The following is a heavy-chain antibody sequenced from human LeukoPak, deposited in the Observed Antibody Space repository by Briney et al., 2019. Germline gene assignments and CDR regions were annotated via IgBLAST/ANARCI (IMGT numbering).Heavy chain of an antibody. CDR1: GFTFSSYG. J-gene: IGHJ4*02. Sequence: TGRSLRLSCAASGFTFSSYGMHWVRQAPGKGLEWVAVIWYDGSNKYYADSVKGRFTISRDNSKNTLYLQMNSLRAEDTAVYYCARAAAAAAGTGPFDYWGQGTLVTVSS. CDR3: ARAAAAAAGTGPFDY. V-gene: IGHV3-33*01. CDR2: IWYDGSNK. D-gene: IGHD6-13*01.